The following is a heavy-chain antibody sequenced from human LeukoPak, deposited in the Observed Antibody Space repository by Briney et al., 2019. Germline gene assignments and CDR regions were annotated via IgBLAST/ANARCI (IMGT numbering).Heavy chain of an antibody. V-gene: IGHV1-2*02. Sequence: GASVKVSCKTSGYTFTAFFMHWVRQAPGQGLEWMGWIKPDSGGTNYAQKFQGRVAMTRDTSISTAYMELSSLSTDDTAVYYCASVTYSDYNDFDYWGQGTLVTVSS. D-gene: IGHD5-12*01. CDR1: GYTFTAFF. CDR2: IKPDSGGT. J-gene: IGHJ4*02. CDR3: ASVTYSDYNDFDY.